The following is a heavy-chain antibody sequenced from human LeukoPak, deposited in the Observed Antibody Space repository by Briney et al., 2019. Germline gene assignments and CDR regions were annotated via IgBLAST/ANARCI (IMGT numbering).Heavy chain of an antibody. Sequence: HPGGSLRLSCIGSGYTFADYSMSWVRQSPGKGLEWVGFIRSPTYGGTALYAPSVEGRFTISRDDSKNIAYLHMNSLKVDHTGSYFCRRRIVSAFWGPGARVIVSS. J-gene: IGHJ1*01. CDR2: IRSPTYGGTA. D-gene: IGHD5/OR15-5a*01. CDR1: GYTFADYS. V-gene: IGHV3-49*04. CDR3: RRRIVSAF.